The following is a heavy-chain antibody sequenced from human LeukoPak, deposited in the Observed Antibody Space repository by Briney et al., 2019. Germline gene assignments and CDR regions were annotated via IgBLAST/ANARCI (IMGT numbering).Heavy chain of an antibody. CDR3: ARDSACYDSSGYYTGYFDY. CDR1: GGSISSGGYY. J-gene: IGHJ4*02. D-gene: IGHD3-22*01. V-gene: IGHV4-31*03. CDR2: IYYSGST. Sequence: SQTLSLTCTVSGGSISSGGYYWSWIRQHPGKGLEWIGYIYYSGSTYYNPSLKSRVTISVDTSKNQFSLKLSFVTAADTAVYYCARDSACYDSSGYYTGYFDYWGQGTLVTVSS.